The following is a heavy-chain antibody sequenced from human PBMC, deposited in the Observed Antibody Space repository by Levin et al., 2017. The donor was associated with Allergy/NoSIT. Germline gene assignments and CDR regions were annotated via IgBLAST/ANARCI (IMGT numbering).Heavy chain of an antibody. CDR2: INSDGSTT. CDR1: GFTFTSYW. V-gene: IGHV3-74*01. Sequence: QPGGSLRLSCAASGFTFTSYWMQWVRQVPGKGLEWVAHINSDGSTTSYAESVKGRFTISRDDGKEMVFLEMNNLRPEDTAVYYCARPYSYYDFCNWGHGTLVSVSS. CDR3: ARPYSYYDFCN. J-gene: IGHJ4*01. D-gene: IGHD3-3*01.